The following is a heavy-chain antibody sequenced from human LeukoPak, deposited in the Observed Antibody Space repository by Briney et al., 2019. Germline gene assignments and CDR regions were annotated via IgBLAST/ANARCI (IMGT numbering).Heavy chain of an antibody. J-gene: IGHJ3*02. D-gene: IGHD2-15*01. CDR3: AREKGIIRAFDI. Sequence: GGSLRLSCAASGFTVSSNYMSWVRQAPGKGLEWVSVIYSGGSTYYADSVKGRFTISGDNSKNTLYLQMNSLRAEDTAVYYCAREKGIIRAFDIWGQGTMVTVSS. V-gene: IGHV3-53*01. CDR2: IYSGGST. CDR1: GFTVSSNY.